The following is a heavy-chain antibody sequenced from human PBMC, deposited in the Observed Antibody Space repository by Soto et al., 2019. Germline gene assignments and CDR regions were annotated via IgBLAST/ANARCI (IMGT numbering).Heavy chain of an antibody. V-gene: IGHV2-70*01. Sequence: SGPTLVNPTQTLTLTCTFSGFSLSTSGMCVSWIRQPPGKALEWLALIDWDDDKYYSTSLKTRLTISKDTSKNQVVLTMTNMDPVDTATYYCARRSIVGATSSFDYWGQGTLVTVSS. CDR1: GFSLSTSGMC. CDR2: IDWDDDK. CDR3: ARRSIVGATSSFDY. J-gene: IGHJ4*02. D-gene: IGHD1-26*01.